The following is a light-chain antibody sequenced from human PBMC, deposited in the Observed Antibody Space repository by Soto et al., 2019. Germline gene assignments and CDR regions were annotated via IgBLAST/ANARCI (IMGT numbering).Light chain of an antibody. V-gene: IGKV3-15*01. CDR2: GAS. Sequence: EVVMTQSPDTLSVSPGETVTLSCRASQSVRSKLAWHQQKPGQAPRLFIYGASTRATGIPARFSGSGSGTEFTLTISSLQSEDFAIYYCQQYNNWPPITFGQGTRLEIK. J-gene: IGKJ5*01. CDR1: QSVRSK. CDR3: QQYNNWPPIT.